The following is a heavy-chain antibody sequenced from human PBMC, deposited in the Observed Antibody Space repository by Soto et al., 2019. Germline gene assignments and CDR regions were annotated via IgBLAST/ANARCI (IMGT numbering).Heavy chain of an antibody. CDR2: ISTSTGNT. D-gene: IGHD5-12*01. CDR1: GYTFTTFG. V-gene: IGHV1-18*04. J-gene: IGHJ4*02. Sequence: QVQLVQSGGEVKKPGASVKVSCKASGYTFTTFGITWVRQAPGQGLEWMGWISTSTGNTNYAQKLQGRVTLTTDTSTRTAYMELRSLTSDDTAVYYCARSPLVIVAAKSTLDYWGQGTLVTVSS. CDR3: ARSPLVIVAAKSTLDY.